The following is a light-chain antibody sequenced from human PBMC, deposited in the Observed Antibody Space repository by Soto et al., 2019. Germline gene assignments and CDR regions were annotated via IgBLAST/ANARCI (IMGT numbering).Light chain of an antibody. CDR3: QQYGGSPRT. V-gene: IGKV3-20*01. J-gene: IGKJ1*01. CDR2: DAS. Sequence: ESVLTQAPGALSLYQGERATLSRRASQSISSNYLAWYQQTPGQAPRLLIYDASSRAAGIPDRFSGSGSGTDFTLTISRLEPEDFGVYYCQQYGGSPRTFGQGTKVDIK. CDR1: QSISSNY.